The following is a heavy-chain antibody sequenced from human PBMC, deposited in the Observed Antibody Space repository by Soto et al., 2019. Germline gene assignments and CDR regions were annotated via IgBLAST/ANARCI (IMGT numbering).Heavy chain of an antibody. J-gene: IGHJ4*02. CDR2: INWNGGST. D-gene: IGHD4-17*01. CDR3: ARTSYGDYTSPSVY. CDR1: GFTFDDYG. V-gene: IGHV3-20*01. Sequence: PGGSLRLSCAASGFTFDDYGMSWVRQAPGKGLEWVSGINWNGGSTGYADSVKGRFTISRDNAKNSLYLQMNSLRAEDTALYHCARTSYGDYTSPSVYWGQGTLVTVSS.